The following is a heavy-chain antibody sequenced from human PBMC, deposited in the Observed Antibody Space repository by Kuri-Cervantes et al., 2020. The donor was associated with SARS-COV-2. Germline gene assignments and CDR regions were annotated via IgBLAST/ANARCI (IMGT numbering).Heavy chain of an antibody. D-gene: IGHD2-2*01. J-gene: IGHJ6*03. CDR3: VLLGEYQLLPMAVDYFMDV. CDR2: ISAYNGNT. V-gene: IGHV1-18*01. CDR1: GYTFTRYV. Sequence: ASVKVSCKSSGYTFTRYVISGVRPAPGQGIEWMGWISAYNGNTNYAQKLQGRVTMTTETYTRTAYMELRRLRSDDTAVYYCVLLGEYQLLPMAVDYFMDVWGKGTTVTVSS.